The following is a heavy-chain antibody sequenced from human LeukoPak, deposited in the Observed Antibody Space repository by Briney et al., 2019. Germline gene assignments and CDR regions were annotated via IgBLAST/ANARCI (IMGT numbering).Heavy chain of an antibody. CDR1: GFTFDDYA. D-gene: IGHD1-26*01. V-gene: IGHV3-9*01. J-gene: IGHJ5*02. CDR2: ISWNSGSI. Sequence: GGSLRLSCAASGFTFDDYAMHWVRQAPGKGLEWVSGISWNSGSIGYADSVKGRFTISRDNAKNSLYLQMNSLRAEDTALYYCAKEGRDNRTVTIVGAKLNRNWFDPWGQGTLVTVSS. CDR3: AKEGRDNRTVTIVGAKLNRNWFDP.